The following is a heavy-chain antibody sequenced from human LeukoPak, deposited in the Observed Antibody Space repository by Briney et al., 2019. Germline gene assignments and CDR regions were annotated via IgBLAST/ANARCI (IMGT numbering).Heavy chain of an antibody. V-gene: IGHV3-21*01. Sequence: GGSLRLSCAASGFTFSSYSMNWVRQAPGKGLEWVSSISSSSSYIYYADSVKGRFTISRDNAKNSLYLQMNSLRAEDTAVYYCARDQDLHSSSLPYYFDYWGQGTLVTVSS. CDR2: ISSSSSYI. CDR1: GFTFSSYS. CDR3: ARDQDLHSSSLPYYFDY. D-gene: IGHD6-6*01. J-gene: IGHJ4*02.